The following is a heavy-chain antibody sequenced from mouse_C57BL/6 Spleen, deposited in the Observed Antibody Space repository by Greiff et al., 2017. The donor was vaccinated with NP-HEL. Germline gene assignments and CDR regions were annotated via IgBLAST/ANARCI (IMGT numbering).Heavy chain of an antibody. CDR1: GYSITSGYY. V-gene: IGHV3-6*01. D-gene: IGHD1-1*01. CDR3: AREGGSSRYYYAMDY. J-gene: IGHJ4*01. Sequence: EVKLMESGPGLVKPSQSLSLTCSVTGYSITSGYYWNWIRQFPGNKLEWMGYISYDGSNNYNPSLKNRISITRDTSKNQFFLKLNSVTTEDTATYYCAREGGSSRYYYAMDYWGQGTSVTVSS. CDR2: ISYDGSN.